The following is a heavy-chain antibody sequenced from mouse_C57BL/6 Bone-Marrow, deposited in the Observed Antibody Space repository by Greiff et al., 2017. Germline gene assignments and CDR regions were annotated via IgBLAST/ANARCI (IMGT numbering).Heavy chain of an antibody. CDR3: TRNDNDKFDY. CDR1: GYTFTSYW. J-gene: IGHJ2*01. V-gene: IGHV1-69*01. D-gene: IGHD2-4*01. CDR2: IDPSDSYT. Sequence: QVQLKQPGAELVMPGASVKLSCKASGYTFTSYWMHWVKQRPGQGLEWIGEIDPSDSYTNYNQKFKGKSTLTVDKSSSTAYMQLSSLTSEDTAVYYCTRNDNDKFDYWGQGTTLTVSA.